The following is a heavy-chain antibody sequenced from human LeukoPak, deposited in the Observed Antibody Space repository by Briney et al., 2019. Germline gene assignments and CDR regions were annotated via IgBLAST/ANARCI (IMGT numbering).Heavy chain of an antibody. CDR2: ISSSSSYI. D-gene: IGHD3-3*01. CDR1: GFTFSSYS. CDR3: AKDPVGSYYDFWSGYSAGAFDI. V-gene: IGHV3-21*01. J-gene: IGHJ3*02. Sequence: GGSLRLSCAASGFTFSSYSMNWVRQAPGKGLEWVSSISSSSSYIYYADSVKGRFTISRDNSKNTLYLQMNSLRAEDTAVYYCAKDPVGSYYDFWSGYSAGAFDIWGQGTMVTVSS.